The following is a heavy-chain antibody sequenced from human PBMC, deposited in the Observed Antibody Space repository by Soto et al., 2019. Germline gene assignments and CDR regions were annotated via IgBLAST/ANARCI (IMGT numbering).Heavy chain of an antibody. CDR2: IYWDDDK. CDR1: GFSLSTSGVG. J-gene: IGHJ4*02. CDR3: SHAVLFSGWYKQGWYVIGFDY. D-gene: IGHD6-19*01. V-gene: IGHV2-5*02. Sequence: SGPTLVNPTQTLTLTCTFSGFSLSTSGVGVGWIRQPPGKALEWLALIYWDDDKRYSPSLKSRLTITKDTSKNQVVLTMTNMNPFDTAIYFFSHAVLFSGWYKQGWYVIGFDYWGQGTLVTVSS.